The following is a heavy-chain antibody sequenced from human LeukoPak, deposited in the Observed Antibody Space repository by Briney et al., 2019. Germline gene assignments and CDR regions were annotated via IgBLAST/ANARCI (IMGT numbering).Heavy chain of an antibody. J-gene: IGHJ4*02. CDR3: ARAVSGRFDY. D-gene: IGHD5/OR15-5a*01. Sequence: SETLSLTCTVSGGSMSPYHWGWIRQPPGKGLEWTGYIYYSGSTNYNPSLKSRVTISVDTSKNQFSLKLSSVTAADTAIYYCARAVSGRFDYWSQGTLVTVSS. V-gene: IGHV4-59*08. CDR2: IYYSGST. CDR1: GGSMSPYH.